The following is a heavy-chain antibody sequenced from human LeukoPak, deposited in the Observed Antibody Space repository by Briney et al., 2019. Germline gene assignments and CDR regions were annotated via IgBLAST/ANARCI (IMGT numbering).Heavy chain of an antibody. J-gene: IGHJ4*02. D-gene: IGHD3-10*01. CDR2: VYYTGSS. Sequence: KSSETLSLTCTVSGDSISSSYWSWIRQPPGKGLEWIGYVYYTGSSYYNPSLKSRATTSIDMSKNQFSLKLTSMTAADTAVYYCAGYGSGSYYKAFDIWGQGILVTVSS. CDR3: AGYGSGSYYKAFDI. CDR1: GDSISSSY. V-gene: IGHV4-59*01.